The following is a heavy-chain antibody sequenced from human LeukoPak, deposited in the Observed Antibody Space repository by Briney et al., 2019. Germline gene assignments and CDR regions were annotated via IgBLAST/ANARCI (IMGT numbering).Heavy chain of an antibody. Sequence: PGGSLRLSCAASGFTFSSYAVSWVRQAPGKGLEWVSAISGSGGSTYYADSVKGRFTISRDNSKNTLYLQMNSLRAEDTAVYYCANNRGDWLPYYYYGMDVWGQGTTVTVSS. J-gene: IGHJ6*02. CDR1: GFTFSSYA. V-gene: IGHV3-23*01. CDR3: ANNRGDWLPYYYYGMDV. D-gene: IGHD3/OR15-3a*01. CDR2: ISGSGGST.